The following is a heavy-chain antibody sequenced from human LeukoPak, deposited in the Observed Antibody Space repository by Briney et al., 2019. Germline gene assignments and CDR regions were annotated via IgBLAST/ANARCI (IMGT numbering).Heavy chain of an antibody. D-gene: IGHD4-17*01. CDR3: ARERSADDYGVYYYYGMDV. CDR1: GGTFSSYA. Sequence: SVKVSCKASGGTFSSYAISWVRQAPGQGLGWMGRIIPILGIANYAQKFQGRVTITADKSTSTAYMELSSLRSEDTAVYYCARERSADDYGVYYYYGMDVWGQGTTVTVSS. CDR2: IIPILGIA. J-gene: IGHJ6*02. V-gene: IGHV1-69*04.